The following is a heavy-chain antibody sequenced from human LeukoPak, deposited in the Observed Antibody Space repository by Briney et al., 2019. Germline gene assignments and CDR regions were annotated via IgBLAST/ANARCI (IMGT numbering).Heavy chain of an antibody. CDR2: IIPIFGTA. D-gene: IGHD2-21*01. J-gene: IGHJ1*01. V-gene: IGHV1-69*13. CDR3: ARDSSEFRSLIPH. Sequence: VASVKVSCKASGGTFSSHAISWVRQAPGQGLEWMGGIIPIFGTAKYAQKFQGRVTITADESTSTAYMELSSLRSEDTAVYYCARDSSEFRSLIPHWGQGTLVTVSS. CDR1: GGTFSSHA.